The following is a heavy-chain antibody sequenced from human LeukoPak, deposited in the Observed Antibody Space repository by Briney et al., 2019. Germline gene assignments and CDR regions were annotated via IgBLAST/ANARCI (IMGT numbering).Heavy chain of an antibody. V-gene: IGHV3-23*01. J-gene: IGHJ6*03. CDR1: GFTFSSYA. Sequence: PRGSPRLSCAASGFTFSSYAMSWVRQTPWKGLEWVSAISGTDTGTYYAGSVKGRFTISRDTSKNTLYLQMNSLRAEHTAIYYCAKAPLGSCSHVGCYYLDVWGKGTTVTVSS. D-gene: IGHD2-15*01. CDR2: ISGTDTGT. CDR3: AKAPLGSCSHVGCYYLDV.